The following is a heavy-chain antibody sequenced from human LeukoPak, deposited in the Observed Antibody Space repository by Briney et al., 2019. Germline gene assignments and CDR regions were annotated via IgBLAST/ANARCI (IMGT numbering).Heavy chain of an antibody. V-gene: IGHV1-8*01. Sequence: ASVKVSCKASGYTFTSYDINWVRQATGQGLEWMGWMNPNSGNTAYAQKFQGRFTMTRNTSIRTAYMELSSLRSEDTAVHYCATGAAAAPGAFDIWGQRT. J-gene: IGHJ3*02. D-gene: IGHD2-2*01. CDR2: MNPNSGNT. CDR3: ATGAAAAPGAFDI. CDR1: GYTFTSYD.